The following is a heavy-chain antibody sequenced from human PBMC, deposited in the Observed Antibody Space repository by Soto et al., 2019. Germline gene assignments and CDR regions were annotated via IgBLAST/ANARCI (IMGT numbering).Heavy chain of an antibody. Sequence: GGSLRLSCAASGFTFSSYAMSWVRQAPGKGLEWVSAISGSGGSTYYADSVKGRFTISRDNSKNTLYLQMNSLRAEDTAVYYCAKRGPDNEYYDRSGYYYFDYWGQGTLVTVSS. CDR2: ISGSGGST. V-gene: IGHV3-23*01. CDR3: AKRGPDNEYYDRSGYYYFDY. CDR1: GFTFSSYA. J-gene: IGHJ4*02. D-gene: IGHD3-22*01.